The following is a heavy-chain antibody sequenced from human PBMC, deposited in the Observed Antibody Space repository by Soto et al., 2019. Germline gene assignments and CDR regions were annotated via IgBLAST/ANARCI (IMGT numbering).Heavy chain of an antibody. J-gene: IGHJ5*02. D-gene: IGHD6-13*01. CDR3: ARSGGIAAVGFLNWFDP. Sequence: QVQLQESGPGLVKPSGTLSLTCAVSGGSISSSNWWSWVRQPPGQGLEWNGEIYHSGSTNYNPSLKSRVTISVDKSKHQFSLKLSSVTAADTAVYYCARSGGIAAVGFLNWFDPWGQGTLVTVSS. V-gene: IGHV4-4*02. CDR2: IYHSGST. CDR1: GGSISSSNW.